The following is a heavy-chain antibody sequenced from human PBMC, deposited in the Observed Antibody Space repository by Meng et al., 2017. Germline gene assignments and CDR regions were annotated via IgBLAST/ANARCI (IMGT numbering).Heavy chain of an antibody. Sequence: QVQLVQSGAEVKKPGASVKVSCKASGYTFTSYAMHWVRQAPGQRLEWMGWINAGNGDTKFSQKFQGRVSISRDTSASTAYLELRSLRFEDTAVYYCATTLNYDFWSGFYYWGQGTLVTVSS. V-gene: IGHV1-3*01. CDR2: INAGNGDT. CDR3: ATTLNYDFWSGFYY. J-gene: IGHJ4*02. D-gene: IGHD3-3*01. CDR1: GYTFTSYA.